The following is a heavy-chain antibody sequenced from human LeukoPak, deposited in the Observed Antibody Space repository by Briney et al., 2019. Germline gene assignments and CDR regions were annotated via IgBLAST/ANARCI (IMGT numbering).Heavy chain of an antibody. J-gene: IGHJ4*02. CDR2: IYHSGST. CDR3: ARASYSSGFYEY. D-gene: IGHD3-22*01. Sequence: SETLSLTCAVSGGSISSSNWWSWVRQSPGKGLEWIGEIYHSGSTNYNPSLKSRVTISVDKSKNQFPLKLSSVTAADTAVYYCARASYSSGFYEYWGQGTLVTVSS. V-gene: IGHV4-4*02. CDR1: GGSISSSNW.